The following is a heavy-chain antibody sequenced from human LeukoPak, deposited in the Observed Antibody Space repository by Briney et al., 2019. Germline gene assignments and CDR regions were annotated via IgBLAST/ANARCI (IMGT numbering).Heavy chain of an antibody. J-gene: IGHJ5*02. V-gene: IGHV1-18*04. CDR3: ARMYYYGSGSHAYWFDP. CDR1: GYTFTGYY. D-gene: IGHD3-10*01. CDR2: ISAYNGNT. Sequence: ASVKVSCKASGYTFTGYYMHWVRQAPGQGLEWMGWISAYNGNTNYAQKLQGRVTMTTDTSTSTAYMELRSLRSDDTAVYYCARMYYYGSGSHAYWFDPWGQGTLVTVSS.